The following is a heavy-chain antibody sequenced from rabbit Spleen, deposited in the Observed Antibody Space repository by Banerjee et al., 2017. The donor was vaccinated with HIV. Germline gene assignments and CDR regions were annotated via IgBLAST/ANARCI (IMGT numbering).Heavy chain of an antibody. Sequence: QEQLEESGGDLVKPEGSLTLTCTASGFSFSSSNWICWVRQAPGKGLEWIGCIYSSYTITWYASWAKGRFTISKTSSTTVTLQMTSLTAADTATYFCATDLYGVGGFNLWGPGTLVTVS. V-gene: IGHV1S45*01. J-gene: IGHJ4*01. CDR1: GFSFSSSNW. D-gene: IGHD2-1*01. CDR2: IYSSYTIT. CDR3: ATDLYGVGGFNL.